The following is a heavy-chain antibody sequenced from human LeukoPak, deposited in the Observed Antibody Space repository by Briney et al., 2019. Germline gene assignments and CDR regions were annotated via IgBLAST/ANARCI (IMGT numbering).Heavy chain of an antibody. Sequence: ASVKVSCKASGYTFTGYYMHWVRQAPGQGLEWMGWINPNSGGTNYAQKFQGRVTMTRDTSTSTAYMELSRLRSDDTAVYYCARGRIAAAGSYYYYYGMDVWGQGTTVTVSS. J-gene: IGHJ6*02. D-gene: IGHD6-13*01. CDR2: INPNSGGT. CDR3: ARGRIAAAGSYYYYYGMDV. V-gene: IGHV1-2*02. CDR1: GYTFTGYY.